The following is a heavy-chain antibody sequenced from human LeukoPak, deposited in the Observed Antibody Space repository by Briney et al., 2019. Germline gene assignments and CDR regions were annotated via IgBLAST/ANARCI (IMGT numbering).Heavy chain of an antibody. CDR1: GFTFSSYW. J-gene: IGHJ6*02. D-gene: IGHD3/OR15-3a*01. Sequence: GGSLRLSCAASGFTFSSYWMHWVRQAPGKGLVWVSVIYSGGSTYYADSVKGRFTISRDNSKNTLYLQMNSLRAEDTAVYYCASFDFDGMDVWGQGTTVTVSS. CDR2: IYSGGST. V-gene: IGHV3-53*01. CDR3: ASFDFDGMDV.